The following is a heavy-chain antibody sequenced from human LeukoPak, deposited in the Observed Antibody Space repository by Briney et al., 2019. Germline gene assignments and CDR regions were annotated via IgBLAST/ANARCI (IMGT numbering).Heavy chain of an antibody. CDR1: GFTVSSNY. CDR3: ARAELYYYDSSGYPHYYGMDV. CDR2: IYSGGST. J-gene: IGHJ6*02. Sequence: PGGSLRLSCAASGFTVSSNYMSWVRQAPGKGLEWVSVIYSGGSTYYADSVKGRFTISRDNSKNTLYLQMNSLRAEDTAVYYCARAELYYYDSSGYPHYYGMDVWGQGTTVTVSS. D-gene: IGHD3-22*01. V-gene: IGHV3-53*05.